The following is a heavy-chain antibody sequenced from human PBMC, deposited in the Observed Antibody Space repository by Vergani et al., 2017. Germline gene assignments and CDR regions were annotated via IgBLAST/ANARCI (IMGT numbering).Heavy chain of an antibody. V-gene: IGHV1-69*13. J-gene: IGHJ3*02. CDR1: GGTFSSYA. Sequence: QVHLVQSGAEVKKPGSSVKVSCKASGGTFSSYAINWVRQAPGQGLEWMGRIIPMFATANYAQKFQGRVTITADESTSTAYMELSSLRSEDTAVYYCASAEAGLDAFDIWGQGTMVTVSS. D-gene: IGHD6-19*01. CDR2: IIPMFATA. CDR3: ASAEAGLDAFDI.